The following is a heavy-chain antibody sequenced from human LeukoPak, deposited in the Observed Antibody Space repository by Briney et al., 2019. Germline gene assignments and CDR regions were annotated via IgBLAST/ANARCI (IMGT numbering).Heavy chain of an antibody. CDR2: ISANNGNT. J-gene: IGHJ4*02. CDR3: ARSGPQYNWNDDC. CDR1: GYIYTTYG. Sequence: ASVKVSCKASGYIYTTYGISWVRQAPGQGLEWMGWISANNGNTNYAQKFQGRVTMTTDPSTSTAYMELTNLRSDDTAVYYCARSGPQYNWNDDCWGQGTLVTVSS. D-gene: IGHD1-1*01. V-gene: IGHV1-18*01.